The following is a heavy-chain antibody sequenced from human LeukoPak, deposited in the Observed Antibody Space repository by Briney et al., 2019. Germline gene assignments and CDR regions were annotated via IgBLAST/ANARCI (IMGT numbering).Heavy chain of an antibody. D-gene: IGHD3-16*01. CDR1: GFTFSSYA. Sequence: GGSLRLSCAASGFTFSSYAMSWVRQAPGKGLEWVSAISGSGGSTYYADSVKGRFTISRDNSKNTLYLQMNSLRAEDTAVYYCAKVSWGSPGSPLSRSFDPWGQGPWSPSPQ. CDR2: ISGSGGST. CDR3: AKVSWGSPGSPLSRSFDP. J-gene: IGHJ5*02. V-gene: IGHV3-23*01.